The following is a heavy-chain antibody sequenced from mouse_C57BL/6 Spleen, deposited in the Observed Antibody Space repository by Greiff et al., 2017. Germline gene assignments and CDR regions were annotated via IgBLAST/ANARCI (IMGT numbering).Heavy chain of an antibody. CDR1: GYTFTDYN. CDR3: AREGYYGSKYFDV. J-gene: IGHJ1*03. CDR2: INPNNGGT. Sequence: EVQLQQSGPELVKPGASVKMSCKASGYTFTDYNMHWVKQSQGKSLEWIGYINPNNGGTSYNQKFKGKATLTVNKSSSTAYMELRSLTSEDSAVYYCAREGYYGSKYFDVWGTGTTVTVSS. D-gene: IGHD1-1*01. V-gene: IGHV1-22*01.